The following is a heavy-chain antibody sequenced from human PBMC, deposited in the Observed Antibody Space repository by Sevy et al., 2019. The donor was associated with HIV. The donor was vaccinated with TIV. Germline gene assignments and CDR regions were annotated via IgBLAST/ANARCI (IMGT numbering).Heavy chain of an antibody. CDR2: IKSKSAGGTT. D-gene: IGHD1-7*01. J-gene: IGHJ4*02. Sequence: GWSVRLACAASAFTFSDAWMNWARLAPGKGLEWVGRIKSKSAGGTTDYAAPVKDRFTISRDDSKNTLYLQMNGLRTEVTAGYNCGSITPTTDVDYWGQGTLVTVSS. V-gene: IGHV3-15*05. CDR1: AFTFSDAW. CDR3: GSITPTTDVDY.